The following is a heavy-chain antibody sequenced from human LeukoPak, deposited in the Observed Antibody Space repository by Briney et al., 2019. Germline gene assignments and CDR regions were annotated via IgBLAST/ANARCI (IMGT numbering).Heavy chain of an antibody. CDR3: AKLLGYCSSTSCQRMGGLDDY. CDR2: IIPILGIA. J-gene: IGHJ4*02. V-gene: IGHV1-69*02. D-gene: IGHD2-2*01. Sequence: ASVKVSCKASGGTFSSYTISWVRQAPGQGLEWMGRIIPILGIANYAQKFQGRATITADKSTSTAYMELSSLRSEDTAVYYCAKLLGYCSSTSCQRMGGLDDYWGQGTLVTVSS. CDR1: GGTFSSYT.